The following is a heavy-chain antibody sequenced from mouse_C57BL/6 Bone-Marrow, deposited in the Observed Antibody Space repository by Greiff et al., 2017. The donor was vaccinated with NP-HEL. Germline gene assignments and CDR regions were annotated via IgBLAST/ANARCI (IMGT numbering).Heavy chain of an antibody. Sequence: VRPGSSVKLSCKASGYTFTSYWMDWVKQRPGQGLEWIGNIYPSDSETHYNQKFKDKATLTVDKSSSTAYMQLSSLTSEDSAVYYCARSYYSNFAYWGQGTLVTVSA. D-gene: IGHD2-5*01. CDR3: ARSYYSNFAY. CDR1: GYTFTSYW. V-gene: IGHV1-61*01. CDR2: IYPSDSET. J-gene: IGHJ3*01.